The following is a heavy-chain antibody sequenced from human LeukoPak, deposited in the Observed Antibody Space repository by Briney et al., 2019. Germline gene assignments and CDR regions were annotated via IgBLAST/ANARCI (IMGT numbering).Heavy chain of an antibody. D-gene: IGHD3-10*01. CDR3: ARDLRYYGSGSYRY. J-gene: IGHJ4*02. V-gene: IGHV1-2*06. CDR1: GYTFTGYY. Sequence: ASVKVSCKASGYTFTGYYMHWVLQAPGQGLEWMGRINPNSGGTNYAQKFQGRVTMTRDTSISTAYMELSRLRSDDTAVYYCARDLRYYGSGSYRYWGQGTLVTVSS. CDR2: INPNSGGT.